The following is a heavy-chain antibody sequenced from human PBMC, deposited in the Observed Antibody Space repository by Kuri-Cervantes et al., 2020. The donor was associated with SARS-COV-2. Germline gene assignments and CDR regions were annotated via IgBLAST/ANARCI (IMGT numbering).Heavy chain of an antibody. CDR1: GFTFNTYA. J-gene: IGHJ4*02. CDR2: ISYDASSK. Sequence: GGSLRLSCAVSGFTFNTYAIHWIRQAPGKGLEWVTTISYDASSKYYAESVKGRFTVSRDNSNNTLYLQMNSLRAEDTALYYCAKGGLYGFGESHFVDWGQGTLVTVSS. V-gene: IGHV3-30*18. D-gene: IGHD3-10*01. CDR3: AKGGLYGFGESHFVD.